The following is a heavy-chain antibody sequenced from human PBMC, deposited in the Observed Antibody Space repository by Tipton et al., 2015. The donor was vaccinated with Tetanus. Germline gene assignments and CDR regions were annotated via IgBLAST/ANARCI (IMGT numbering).Heavy chain of an antibody. CDR3: ARAFRSGSSYYFDY. CDR1: GGSFSGYY. D-gene: IGHD6-6*01. CDR2: INHSGST. J-gene: IGHJ4*02. Sequence: TLSLTYAVYGGSFSGYYWSWIRQPPGKGLEWIGEINHSGSTNYNPSLKSRVTISVDTSKNQFSLKLSSVTAADTAVYYCARAFRSGSSYYFDYWGQGTLVTVSS. V-gene: IGHV4-34*01.